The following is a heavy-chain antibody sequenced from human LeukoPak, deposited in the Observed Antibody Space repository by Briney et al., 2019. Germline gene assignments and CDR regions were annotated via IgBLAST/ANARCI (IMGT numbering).Heavy chain of an antibody. CDR2: MNPNSGNT. CDR1: GYTFTSYD. V-gene: IGHV1-8*01. D-gene: IGHD2-15*01. J-gene: IGHJ4*02. Sequence: ASVKVSCKASGYTFTSYDINWVRQATGQGLEWMGWMNPNSGNTGYAQKFQGRVTITTDESTSTAYMELSSLRSEDTAVYYCARGQVSCSCFYYWGQGTLVTVSS. CDR3: ARGQVSCSCFYY.